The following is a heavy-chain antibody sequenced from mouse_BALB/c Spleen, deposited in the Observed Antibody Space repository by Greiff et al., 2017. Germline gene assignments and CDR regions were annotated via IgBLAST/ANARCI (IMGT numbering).Heavy chain of an antibody. V-gene: IGHV5-6*01. CDR3: AREALTGRSDY. D-gene: IGHD4-1*01. J-gene: IGHJ2*01. CDR2: ISSGGSYT. CDR1: GFTFSSYG. Sequence: EVKLVESGGDLVKPGGSLKLSCAASGFTFSSYGMSWVRQTPDKRLEWVATISSGGSYTYYPDSVKGRFTISRDNAKNTLYLQMSSLKSEDTAMYYCAREALTGRSDYWGQGTTLTVSS.